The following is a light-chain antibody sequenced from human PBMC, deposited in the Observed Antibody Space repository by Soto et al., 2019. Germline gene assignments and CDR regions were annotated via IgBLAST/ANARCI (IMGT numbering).Light chain of an antibody. CDR2: DAS. Sequence: EIVLTQSPAILSSSPGDTATLSCRASQSVSSYLAWYQQRPGQAPRLLIYDASNRATGVPARFSGSGSGTDFTLTISSLEPEDFAIYYCQRRSDWPLTFGGGTRVDIK. CDR1: QSVSSY. J-gene: IGKJ4*01. V-gene: IGKV3-11*01. CDR3: QRRSDWPLT.